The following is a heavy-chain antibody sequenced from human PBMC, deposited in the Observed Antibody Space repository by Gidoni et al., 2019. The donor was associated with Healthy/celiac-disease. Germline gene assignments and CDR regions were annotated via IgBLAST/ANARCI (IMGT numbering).Heavy chain of an antibody. Sequence: QVQLVQSGAEVKKPGSSVKVSCKASGGTFSSYAISWVRQAPGQGLEWMGGIIPIFGTANYAQKFQGRVTITADESTSTAYMELSSLRSEDTAVYYCASRAIAAAGTSPIYYYGMDVWGQGTTVTVSS. V-gene: IGHV1-69*01. D-gene: IGHD6-13*01. J-gene: IGHJ6*02. CDR3: ASRAIAAAGTSPIYYYGMDV. CDR1: GGTFSSYA. CDR2: IIPIFGTA.